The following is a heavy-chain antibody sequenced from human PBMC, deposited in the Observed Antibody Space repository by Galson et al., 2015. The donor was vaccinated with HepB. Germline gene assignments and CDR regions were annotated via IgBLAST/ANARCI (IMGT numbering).Heavy chain of an antibody. CDR1: GFTFNRFG. D-gene: IGHD3-10*01. CDR3: ARVKRGEWYSFYYYGMDV. V-gene: IGHV3-7*05. Sequence: SLRLSCAASGFTFNRFGMHWVRQAPGKGLEWVANIKEDGSEKNYVDSVKGRFTISRDNAKNSLYLQMNSLRAEDTAVYYCARVKRGEWYSFYYYGMDVWGRGTTVTVSS. CDR2: IKEDGSEK. J-gene: IGHJ6*02.